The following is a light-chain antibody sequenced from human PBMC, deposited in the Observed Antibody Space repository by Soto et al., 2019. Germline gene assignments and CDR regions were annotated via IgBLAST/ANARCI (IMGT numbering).Light chain of an antibody. CDR3: QQYNNWPPWT. CDR1: QTVSNQ. Sequence: EIVLTQSPVTLSLSPGERATLSCRASQTVSNQLAWYQQKPGQAPRLLIYGASTRATGIPARFSGSGSGTEFTLTISSLQSEDFAVYYCQQYNNWPPWTFGQGTKVEIK. CDR2: GAS. J-gene: IGKJ1*01. V-gene: IGKV3-15*01.